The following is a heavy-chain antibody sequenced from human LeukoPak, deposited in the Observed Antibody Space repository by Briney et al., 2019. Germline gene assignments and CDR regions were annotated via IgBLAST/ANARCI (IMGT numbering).Heavy chain of an antibody. V-gene: IGHV3-74*01. D-gene: IGHD6-25*01. Sequence: GGSLRLSCAASGFTFSSYAMHWVRQAPGKGLVWVSHINSDGSWTSYADSVKGRFTISKDNAKNTLYLQMNSLRVEDTAIYYCAKVKWSSSGALDYWGQGTLVSVSS. CDR1: GFTFSSYA. CDR2: INSDGSWT. J-gene: IGHJ4*02. CDR3: AKVKWSSSGALDY.